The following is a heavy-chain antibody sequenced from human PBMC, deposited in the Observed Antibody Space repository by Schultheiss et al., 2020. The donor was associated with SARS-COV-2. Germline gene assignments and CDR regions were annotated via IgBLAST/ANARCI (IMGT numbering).Heavy chain of an antibody. CDR2: INHSGST. CDR1: GGSFSGYY. Sequence: SETLSLTCAVYGGSFSGYYWSWIRQPPGKGLEWIGEINHSGSTNYNPSLKSRITMSVDTSKKQFSLKLSSVTAADTAVYYCARASGSSGRAFEYWGQGTLVTVSS. J-gene: IGHJ4*02. V-gene: IGHV4-34*01. D-gene: IGHD1-26*01. CDR3: ARASGSSGRAFEY.